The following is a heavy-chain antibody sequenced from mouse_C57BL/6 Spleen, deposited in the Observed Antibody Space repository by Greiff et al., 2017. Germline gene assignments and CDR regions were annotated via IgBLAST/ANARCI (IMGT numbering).Heavy chain of an antibody. CDR1: GYTFTSYW. CDR3: AREDYGSSYVHWFAY. J-gene: IGHJ3*01. D-gene: IGHD1-1*01. Sequence: QVQLQQPGAELVKPGASVKLSCKASGYTFTSYWMHWVKQRPGQGLEWIGMIHPNSGSTNYNEKFKSKATLTVDKSSSTAYMQLSSLTSEDSAVYYCAREDYGSSYVHWFAYWGQGTLVTVSA. CDR2: IHPNSGST. V-gene: IGHV1-64*01.